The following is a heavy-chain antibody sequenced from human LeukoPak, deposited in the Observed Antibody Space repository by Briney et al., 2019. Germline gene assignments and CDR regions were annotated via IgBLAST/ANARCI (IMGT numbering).Heavy chain of an antibody. Sequence: GASVKVSCKASGGTFSSYAISWVRQAPGQGLEWMGGIIPIFGTANYAQKFQGRVTITADKSTSTAYMELSSLRSEDTAVYYCAGEVAYYYMDVWGKGTTVTVSS. CDR1: GGTFSSYA. J-gene: IGHJ6*03. CDR3: AGEVAYYYMDV. CDR2: IIPIFGTA. V-gene: IGHV1-69*06. D-gene: IGHD5-12*01.